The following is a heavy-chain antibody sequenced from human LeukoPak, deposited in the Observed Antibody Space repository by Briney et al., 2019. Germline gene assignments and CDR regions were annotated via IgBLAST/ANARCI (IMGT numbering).Heavy chain of an antibody. V-gene: IGHV3-30*04. CDR2: ISYDGSNK. J-gene: IGHJ6*04. CDR3: ARDREFDWLSYPYYFYYGMDV. CDR1: GFTFSSYA. D-gene: IGHD3-9*01. Sequence: PGGSLRLSCAASGFTFSSYAMHWVRQAPGKGLEWVAVISYDGSNKYYADSVKGRFTISRDNSKNTLYLQMNSLRAEDTAVYYCARDREFDWLSYPYYFYYGMDVWGKGTTVTASS.